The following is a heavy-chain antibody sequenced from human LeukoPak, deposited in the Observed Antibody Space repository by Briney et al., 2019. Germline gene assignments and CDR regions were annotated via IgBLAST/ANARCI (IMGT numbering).Heavy chain of an antibody. Sequence: GASVKVSCKASGYTFTGYYMRWVRQAPGQGLEWMGWINPNSGGTNYAQKFQGRVTMTRDTSISTAYMELSRLRSDDTAVYYCTRVGAESITIFGVVGQNAFDIWGQGTMVTVSS. CDR3: TRVGAESITIFGVVGQNAFDI. V-gene: IGHV1-2*02. J-gene: IGHJ3*02. CDR2: INPNSGGT. CDR1: GYTFTGYY. D-gene: IGHD3-3*01.